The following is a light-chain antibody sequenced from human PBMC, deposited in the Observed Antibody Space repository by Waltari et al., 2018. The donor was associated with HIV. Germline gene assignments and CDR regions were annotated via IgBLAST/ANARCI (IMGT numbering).Light chain of an antibody. CDR3: ATWDDSRDGWL. Sequence: SVLTQPPSASASPAHRVDISSSESSYNIRRNSVNWFQQLPGTAPKLLIDTDDQRHRGFADRFSVSKSGTAGSLAMSGLQADDEDDYYCATWDDSRDGWLFGGGTKLTVL. CDR2: TDD. CDR1: SYNIRRNS. V-gene: IGLV1-44*01. J-gene: IGLJ3*02.